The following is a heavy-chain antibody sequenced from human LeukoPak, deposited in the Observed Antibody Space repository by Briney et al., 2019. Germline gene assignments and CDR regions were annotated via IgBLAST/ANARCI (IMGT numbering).Heavy chain of an antibody. CDR2: IYTSGST. CDR3: ARGVANRIAAAGGRYYYYYMDV. V-gene: IGHV4-61*02. Sequence: KTSETLSLTCTVSGGSVSSGDYYWTWIRQPAGKGLEWIGRIYTSGSTNYNPSLKSRVTMSVDTSKNQFSLKLSSVTAADTAVYYCARGVANRIAAAGGRYYYYYMDVWGKGTTVTVSS. CDR1: GGSVSSGDYY. J-gene: IGHJ6*03. D-gene: IGHD6-13*01.